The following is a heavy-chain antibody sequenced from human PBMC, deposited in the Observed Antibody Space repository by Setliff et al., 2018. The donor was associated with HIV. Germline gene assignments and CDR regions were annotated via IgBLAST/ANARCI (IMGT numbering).Heavy chain of an antibody. V-gene: IGHV5-51*01. CDR2: IYPGDSDT. CDR3: ARPYDYVWGSYRYWDAFDI. J-gene: IGHJ3*02. CDR1: GYSFTSYW. D-gene: IGHD3-16*02. Sequence: LGESLKISCKGSGYSFTSYWIGWVRQMPGKGLEWMGIIYPGDSDTRYSPSFQGQVTISADKSVSTAYLQWSSLKASDTAMYYCARPYDYVWGSYRYWDAFDIWGQGTMVTVSS.